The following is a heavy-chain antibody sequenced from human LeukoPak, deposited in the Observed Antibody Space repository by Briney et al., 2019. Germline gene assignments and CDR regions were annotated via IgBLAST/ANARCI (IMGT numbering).Heavy chain of an antibody. CDR1: GGSIGSYY. J-gene: IGHJ4*02. CDR3: ARTGSTVTMLYPFDH. CDR2: IYYSGST. D-gene: IGHD4-17*01. V-gene: IGHV4-59*01. Sequence: SETLSLTCTVSGGSIGSYYWSWIRQPPGKGLEWIGYIYYSGSTNYNPSLKSRVSISVDTSKNQFSLKLSSVTAADTAVYYCARTGSTVTMLYPFDHWGQGTLVTVSS.